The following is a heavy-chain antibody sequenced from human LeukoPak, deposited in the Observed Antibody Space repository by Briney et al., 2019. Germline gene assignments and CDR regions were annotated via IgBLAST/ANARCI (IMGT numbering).Heavy chain of an antibody. CDR2: INHSGST. V-gene: IGHV4-34*01. Sequence: KPSETLSLTCAVYGGSFSGYYWSWIRQPPGKGLEWIGEINHSGSTNYNPSLKSRVTISIDTSKNQFSLKLTSVTAADTVVYYCAREVVRGNSYWGQGTLVTVSS. J-gene: IGHJ4*02. D-gene: IGHD3-10*01. CDR3: AREVVRGNSY. CDR1: GGSFSGYY.